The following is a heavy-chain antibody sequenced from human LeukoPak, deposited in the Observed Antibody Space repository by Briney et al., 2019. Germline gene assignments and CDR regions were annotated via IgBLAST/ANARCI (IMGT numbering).Heavy chain of an antibody. CDR2: ITSSSYV. D-gene: IGHD2-2*01. V-gene: IGHV3-21*01. Sequence: SGGSLRLSCAASGFTFSSYSMNWVRQAPGKGLEWVSSITSSSYVYYADSVKGRFTISRDNAKNSLYLQMNSLRAEDTAVYYCARDAGYCSSTSCYYYGMDVWGQGTTVTVSS. J-gene: IGHJ6*02. CDR1: GFTFSSYS. CDR3: ARDAGYCSSTSCYYYGMDV.